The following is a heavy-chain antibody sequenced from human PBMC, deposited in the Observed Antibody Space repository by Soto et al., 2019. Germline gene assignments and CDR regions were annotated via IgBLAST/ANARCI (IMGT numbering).Heavy chain of an antibody. D-gene: IGHD6-13*01. CDR2: IIPIFGTA. V-gene: IGHV1-69*01. Sequence: SGKGCGNASGGTVSSYAISWVRQAPGQGLEWMGGIIPIFGTANYAQKFQGRVTITADESTSTAYMELSSLRSEDTAVYYCARDTLIIIGRIEAAAGTRYYYGMDVWGKGTTVPVSP. J-gene: IGHJ6*04. CDR1: GGTVSSYA. CDR3: ARDTLIIIGRIEAAAGTRYYYGMDV.